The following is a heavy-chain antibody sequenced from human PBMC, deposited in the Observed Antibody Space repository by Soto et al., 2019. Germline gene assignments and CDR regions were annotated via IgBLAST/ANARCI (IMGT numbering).Heavy chain of an antibody. CDR3: TRGAWGYAFDV. Sequence: QVQLQQSSPGLVKPSQTLSLTCTVSGDSISSGGYYWTWVRQRPGKGLEWIGYIRYSESTYYNPSLKSRLIVSIDTSKNQFSLRLSSVTAADTAVYFCTRGAWGYAFDVWGQGTMVTVSS. CDR2: IRYSEST. CDR1: GDSISSGGYY. J-gene: IGHJ3*01. V-gene: IGHV4-31*03. D-gene: IGHD3-16*01.